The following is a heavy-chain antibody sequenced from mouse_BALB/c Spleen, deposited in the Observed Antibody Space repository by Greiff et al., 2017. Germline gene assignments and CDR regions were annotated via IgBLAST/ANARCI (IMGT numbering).Heavy chain of an antibody. J-gene: IGHJ3*01. Sequence: EVQLQESGPGLVKPSQSLSLTCTVTGYSITSDYAWNWIRQFPGNKLEWMGYISYSGSTSYNPSLKSRISITRDTSKNQFFLQLNSVTTEDTATYYCAREGYGNYPFAYWGQGTLVTVSA. D-gene: IGHD2-10*02. V-gene: IGHV3-2*02. CDR2: ISYSGST. CDR1: GYSITSDYA. CDR3: AREGYGNYPFAY.